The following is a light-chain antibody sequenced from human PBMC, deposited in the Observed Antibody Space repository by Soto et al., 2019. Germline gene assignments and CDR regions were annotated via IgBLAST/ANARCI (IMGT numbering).Light chain of an antibody. CDR2: SNN. J-gene: IGLJ3*02. Sequence: VLTQPPSASGTPGQRVTISCSGSSSNIGSNTVNWYQQLPGTAPKLLIYSNNQRPSGVPDRFSGSKSGTSASLAISGLQSEDEADYYCAAWDDSLNGPVFGGGTKLTVL. V-gene: IGLV1-44*01. CDR3: AAWDDSLNGPV. CDR1: SSNIGSNT.